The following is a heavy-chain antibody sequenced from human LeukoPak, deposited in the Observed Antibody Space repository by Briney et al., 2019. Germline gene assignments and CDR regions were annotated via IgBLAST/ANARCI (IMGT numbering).Heavy chain of an antibody. D-gene: IGHD5-12*01. CDR1: GYTFTGYY. V-gene: IGHV1-2*02. Sequence: ASVKVSCKASGYTFTGYYMHWVRQAPGQGLEWMGWINPNSGVTNYAQKFQGRVTMTRDTSISTAYMELSRLRSDDTAVYFCATHSPEWRYSGYYNFYYMDVWGKGTTVTVSS. CDR3: ATHSPEWRYSGYYNFYYMDV. J-gene: IGHJ6*03. CDR2: INPNSGVT.